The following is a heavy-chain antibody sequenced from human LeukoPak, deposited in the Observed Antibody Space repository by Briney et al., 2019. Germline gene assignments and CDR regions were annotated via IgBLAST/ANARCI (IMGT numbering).Heavy chain of an antibody. D-gene: IGHD3-16*01. CDR2: ISHDGTDT. CDR1: GFTFSTYV. J-gene: IGHJ4*02. Sequence: GGSLRLSCAASGFTFSTYVMHWVRQAPGKGLMWVSRISHDGTDTSYADSVKGRFTISRDNAKNTLYLQMNSLRAEDTAVYYCAREGVYYWGQGTLVTVSS. CDR3: AREGVYY. V-gene: IGHV3-74*01.